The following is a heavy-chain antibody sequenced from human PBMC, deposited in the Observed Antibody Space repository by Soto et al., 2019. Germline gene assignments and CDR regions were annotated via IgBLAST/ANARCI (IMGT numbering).Heavy chain of an antibody. CDR3: AMMGNYVTATARDV. CDR1: GYLFVNYG. V-gene: IGHV1-18*01. Sequence: QVQLVQSGDEVRKPGSSVKVSCKASGYLFVNYGIASVRQAPGQGLEWMGWISPYTGNTHYASKVQGRLTMTTDTSTSKAYRALGRRTSEERAVYYCAMMGNYVTATARDVWGQGTTVTVSS. J-gene: IGHJ6*02. D-gene: IGHD3-16*01. CDR2: ISPYTGNT.